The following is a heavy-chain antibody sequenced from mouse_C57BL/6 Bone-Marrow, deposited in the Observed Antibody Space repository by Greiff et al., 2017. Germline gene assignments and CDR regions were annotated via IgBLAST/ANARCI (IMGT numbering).Heavy chain of an antibody. J-gene: IGHJ3*01. CDR3: AREGWLGFAY. Sequence: EVQVVESGGGLVKPGGSLKLSCAASGFTFSSYAMSWVRQTPEKRLEWVATISDGGSYTYYPDNVKGRFTISRDNAKNNLYLQMSHLKSEDTAMYYCAREGWLGFAYWGQGTLVTVSA. D-gene: IGHD2-3*01. V-gene: IGHV5-4*01. CDR2: ISDGGSYT. CDR1: GFTFSSYA.